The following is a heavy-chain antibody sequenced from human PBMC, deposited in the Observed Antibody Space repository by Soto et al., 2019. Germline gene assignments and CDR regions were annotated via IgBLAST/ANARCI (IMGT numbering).Heavy chain of an antibody. V-gene: IGHV4-39*07. CDR2: IYYSGRT. D-gene: IGHD4-17*01. J-gene: IGHJ5*02. Sequence: SETLFLTRTVSGGSLRSSSYYWVWVRQPTGKGLEWIGSIYYSGRTNYNPSLKSRVTISVDTSKNQFSLKLYSVTTADTAMYYCARLPWADYGGIFDPWGQGTLVTVSS. CDR1: GGSLRSSSYY. CDR3: ARLPWADYGGIFDP.